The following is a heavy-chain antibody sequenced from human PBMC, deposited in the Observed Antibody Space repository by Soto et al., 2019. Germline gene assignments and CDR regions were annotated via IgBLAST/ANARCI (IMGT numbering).Heavy chain of an antibody. Sequence: QLQLQESGPGLVNPSETLSLTCTVSGDSISSNNDYWGWIRQPPGKGLGWIGSIYYSGSTYYNPSLKSRVTIAVDTSKSQFSLKLSSVTAADTAVYYCARQYCSSTSCFVYFDQWGQGTLVTVSS. CDR3: ARQYCSSTSCFVYFDQ. D-gene: IGHD2-2*01. CDR1: GDSISSNNDY. V-gene: IGHV4-39*01. CDR2: IYYSGST. J-gene: IGHJ4*02.